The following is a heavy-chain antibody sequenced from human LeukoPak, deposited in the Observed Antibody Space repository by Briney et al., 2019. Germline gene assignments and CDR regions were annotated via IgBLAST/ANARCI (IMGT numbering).Heavy chain of an antibody. Sequence: PSETLSLTCPVSSGSFSSGTYYWSWLRQHPGKGLEWIGYIYYSGITYYNPSHTSRVTISIDPSKRQFSLRLSSVTAADTAGYYCARAGSGGYYFDDWGQGTLVTVSP. D-gene: IGHD3-10*01. J-gene: IGHJ4*02. CDR1: SGSFSSGTYY. CDR2: IYYSGIT. V-gene: IGHV4-31*03. CDR3: ARAGSGGYYFDD.